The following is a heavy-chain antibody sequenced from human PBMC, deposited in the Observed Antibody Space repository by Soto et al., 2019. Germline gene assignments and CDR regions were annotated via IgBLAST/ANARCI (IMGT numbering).Heavy chain of an antibody. D-gene: IGHD5-12*01. J-gene: IGHJ4*02. CDR2: IYSKAGTI. Sequence: QVKLVQSGAEVQKPGASVKVSCKTSGYTFNDFGITSVRQAPGLGLEWLGWIYSKAGTINFAPKFQGRVIMNTDTSTSTAYMELTSLTFDDSAVYCCARDIGFDTDYWGQGTLVTVS. CDR3: ARDIGFDTDY. V-gene: IGHV1-18*01. CDR1: GYTFNDFG.